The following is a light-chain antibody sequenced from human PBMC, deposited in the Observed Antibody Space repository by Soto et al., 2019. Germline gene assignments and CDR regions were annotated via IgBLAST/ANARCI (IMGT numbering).Light chain of an antibody. CDR3: SSHGGANNFYV. J-gene: IGLJ1*01. CDR2: EVT. Sequence: QSVLTQPPSASGSPGQSVTISCTGTGSDIGAYNYVSWYQQHPGKVPKLIIHEVTKRPSGVPDRFSASKSGNTASLTVSGLQAEDEADYYCSSHGGANNFYVFGTGTKLTVL. V-gene: IGLV2-8*01. CDR1: GSDIGAYNY.